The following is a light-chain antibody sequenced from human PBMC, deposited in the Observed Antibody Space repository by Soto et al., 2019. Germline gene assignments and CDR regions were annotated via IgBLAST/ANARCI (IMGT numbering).Light chain of an antibody. J-gene: IGKJ2*01. CDR1: QSVSSN. CDR3: QQHNNWPPHS. V-gene: IGKV3-15*01. Sequence: IVMTQSLATLSVSPGERATLSCRASQSVSSNLAWYQQKPGQAPRLLIYGASTRATGVPARFSGSGSGTEFTLTISSLQSEDFAVYYCQQHNNWPPHSFGQGTKLEIK. CDR2: GAS.